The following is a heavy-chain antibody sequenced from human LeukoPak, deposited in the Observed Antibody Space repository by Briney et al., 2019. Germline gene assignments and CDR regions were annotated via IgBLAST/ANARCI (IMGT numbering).Heavy chain of an antibody. V-gene: IGHV1-18*01. CDR1: GYTFTSYG. CDR3: ARDCSSTSCYPNYYYGMDV. Sequence: ASVKVSCKASGYTFTSYGISWVRQAPGQGLEWMGWISAYNGNTNYAQKLQGRVTMTTDTSTSTAYMELRSLRSDDTAVYYCARDCSSTSCYPNYYYGMDVWGQGTTVTVSS. J-gene: IGHJ6*02. D-gene: IGHD2-2*01. CDR2: ISAYNGNT.